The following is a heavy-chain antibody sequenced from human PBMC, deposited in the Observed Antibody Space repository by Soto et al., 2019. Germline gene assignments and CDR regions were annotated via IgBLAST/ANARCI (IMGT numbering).Heavy chain of an antibody. J-gene: IGHJ4*02. Sequence: GGSLRLSCAASGFTFSNYGMHWVRQAPGKGLEWVAVIWSDGSNKYYADSVKGRFTISRDNSKKTLHLQMDSLRAEDTAVYYCARRSSGTYGVDSWGQGTLVTVSS. CDR3: ARRSSGTYGVDS. D-gene: IGHD1-26*01. V-gene: IGHV3-33*01. CDR2: IWSDGSNK. CDR1: GFTFSNYG.